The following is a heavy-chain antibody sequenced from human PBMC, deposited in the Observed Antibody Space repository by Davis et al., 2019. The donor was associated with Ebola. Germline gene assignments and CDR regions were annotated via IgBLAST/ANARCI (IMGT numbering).Heavy chain of an antibody. V-gene: IGHV3-30-3*01. J-gene: IGHJ6*02. CDR1: GFTFSSYA. D-gene: IGHD2-2*01. Sequence: GESLKISCAASGFTFSSYAMHWVRQAPGKGLEWVAVISYDGSNKYYADSVKGRFTISRDNSKNTLYLQMNSLRAEDTAVYYCAKELVPAANYDILYYYYGMDVWGQGTTVTVSS. CDR3: AKELVPAANYDILYYYYGMDV. CDR2: ISYDGSNK.